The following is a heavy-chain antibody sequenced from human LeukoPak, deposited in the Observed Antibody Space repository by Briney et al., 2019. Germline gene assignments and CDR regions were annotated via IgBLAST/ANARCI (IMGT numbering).Heavy chain of an antibody. CDR3: ARDYGSGSYPRIYFEY. V-gene: IGHV3-30*04. D-gene: IGHD3-10*01. J-gene: IGHJ4*02. CDR2: ISYDGTNK. CDR1: EFTFSSYA. Sequence: QAGGSLRLSCAASEFTFSSYAMYWVRQAPDQGLEWAALISYDGTNKYYADSVKGRFTISRDNSKNTLYLQMNSLRGEDTAVYYCARDYGSGSYPRIYFEYWGQGTLVTVSS.